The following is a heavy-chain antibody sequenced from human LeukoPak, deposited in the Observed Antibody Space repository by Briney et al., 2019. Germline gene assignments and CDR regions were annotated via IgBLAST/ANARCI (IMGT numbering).Heavy chain of an antibody. CDR1: GYTFTSYG. CDR2: ISAYNGNT. D-gene: IGHD3-3*01. J-gene: IGHJ4*02. Sequence: ASVKVSCKASGYTFTSYGISWVRQAPGQGLEWMGWISAYNGNTNYAQKLQGRVTMTTDTSTSTAYMELRSLRSDDTAVYYCAREYYDFWSGYYTGFGYFDHWGQGTLVTVSS. V-gene: IGHV1-18*01. CDR3: AREYYDFWSGYYTGFGYFDH.